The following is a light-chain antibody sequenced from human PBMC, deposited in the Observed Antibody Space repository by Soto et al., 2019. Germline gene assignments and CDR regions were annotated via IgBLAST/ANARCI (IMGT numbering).Light chain of an antibody. CDR2: DGS. CDR1: NIATKS. Sequence: SYELTQPPSVSVAPGQTARITCEGNNIATKSVHWYQQKPGQAPVLVVYDGSDRPSGIPDRLSGSNSGNTATLTISRVEAGDEADYYCQVWDALSDHYVFGTGTKLTVL. CDR3: QVWDALSDHYV. V-gene: IGLV3-21*02. J-gene: IGLJ1*01.